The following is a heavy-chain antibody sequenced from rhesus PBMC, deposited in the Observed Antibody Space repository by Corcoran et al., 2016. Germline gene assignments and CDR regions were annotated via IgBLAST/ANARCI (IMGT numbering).Heavy chain of an antibody. Sequence: QVQLQESGPGVVKPSETLSLTCAVSGGSISDSYRWSWIRQPPGEGLEWIGYIYGSSTSTNSNPHLRSRVTISKDTSKNQFSLKLSSVTAADTAVYYCARYTYCYGSGYYGYFDLWGPGTPITISS. CDR2: IYGSSTST. CDR1: GGSISDSYR. D-gene: IGHD3-28*01. V-gene: IGHV4S10*01. J-gene: IGHJ2*01. CDR3: ARYTYCYGSGYYGYFDL.